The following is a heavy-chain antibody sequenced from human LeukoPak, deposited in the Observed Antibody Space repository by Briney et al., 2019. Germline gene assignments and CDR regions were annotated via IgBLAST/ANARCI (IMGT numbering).Heavy chain of an antibody. D-gene: IGHD3-10*01. CDR1: GFTFSSYA. Sequence: AEYLRLSCAASGFTFSSYAMSSVRQSPGKGLEWVSDISDSGGSTYYADSVKGRFTISSDNSKNTLYLQMNSLRAEDTGVYYCAKAVRKGVIVFPWGYWGQGTLVTVSS. V-gene: IGHV3-23*01. CDR3: AKAVRKGVIVFPWGY. J-gene: IGHJ4*02. CDR2: ISDSGGST.